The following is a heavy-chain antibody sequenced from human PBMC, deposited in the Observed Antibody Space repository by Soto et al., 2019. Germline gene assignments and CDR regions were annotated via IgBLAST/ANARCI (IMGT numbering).Heavy chain of an antibody. CDR2: ISGSSDHT. V-gene: IGHV3-23*01. J-gene: IGHJ4*02. Sequence: ETLSLTCTVSGGSISGYYWSWVRQAPGKGLEWVSAISGSSDHTFYADSVKGRFTISRDNSKSTLYLQVNSLRAEDTAVYYCAKATYSSGWRYYFDFWGQGTQVTVSS. D-gene: IGHD6-19*01. CDR3: AKATYSSGWRYYFDF. CDR1: GGSISGYY.